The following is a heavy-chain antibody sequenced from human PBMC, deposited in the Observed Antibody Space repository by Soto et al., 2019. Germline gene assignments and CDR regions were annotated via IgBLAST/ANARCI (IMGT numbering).Heavy chain of an antibody. CDR3: AREPYDITGNRIDS. CDR1: VGSISGDYY. Sequence: SETLSLTCTVSVGSISGDYYWNWIRQAPGKGLEWIGYVYRTGSTYHNPSLKSRGSISVDTSNNQFSLKLSSVTAADTAVYFCAREPYDITGNRIDSWGQGIPVTVSS. J-gene: IGHJ5*01. CDR2: VYRTGST. D-gene: IGHD3-22*01. V-gene: IGHV4-30-4*01.